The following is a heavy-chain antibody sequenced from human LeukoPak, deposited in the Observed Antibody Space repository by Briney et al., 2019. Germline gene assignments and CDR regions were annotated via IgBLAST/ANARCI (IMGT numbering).Heavy chain of an antibody. CDR3: ARDRGYYYDSSGYDY. Sequence: ASETLSLTCTVSGGSISSYYWSWIRQPPGKGLEWIGYIYYSGSTNYHPSLKSRVTISVDTSKNQFSLKLSSVTAADTAVYYCARDRGYYYDSSGYDYWGQGTLVTVSS. CDR1: GGSISSYY. CDR2: IYYSGST. J-gene: IGHJ4*02. V-gene: IGHV4-59*01. D-gene: IGHD3-22*01.